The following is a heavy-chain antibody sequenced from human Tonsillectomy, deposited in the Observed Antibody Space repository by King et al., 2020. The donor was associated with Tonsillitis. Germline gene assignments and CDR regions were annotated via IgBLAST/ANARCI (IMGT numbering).Heavy chain of an antibody. V-gene: IGHV3-15*01. CDR1: GFTFSNAW. J-gene: IGHJ4*02. CDR3: SADLWGIVATIGLDY. CDR2: IKSKTAGGTT. D-gene: IGHD5-12*01. Sequence: VQLVESGGGLVKPGGSLRLSCAASGFTFSNAWMSWVRQAPGKGLEWVGRIKSKTAGGTTEYAAPVKGRFTISRDDSKNTLYLQMNSLQIEDTAVYYGSADLWGIVATIGLDYWGQGTLVTVSS.